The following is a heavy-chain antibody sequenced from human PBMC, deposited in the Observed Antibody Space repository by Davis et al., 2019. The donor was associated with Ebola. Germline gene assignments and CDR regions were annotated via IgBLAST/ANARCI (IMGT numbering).Heavy chain of an antibody. CDR2: ISYDGSNK. J-gene: IGHJ4*02. Sequence: GGSLRLSCEASGFTFSSYGMHWVRQAPGKGLEWVAVISYDGSNKYYADSVKGRFTISRDNSKNTLYLQMNSLRAEDTAVYYFAKDYFDYLGQGTLVTVSA. CDR1: GFTFSSYG. V-gene: IGHV3-30*18. CDR3: AKDYFDY.